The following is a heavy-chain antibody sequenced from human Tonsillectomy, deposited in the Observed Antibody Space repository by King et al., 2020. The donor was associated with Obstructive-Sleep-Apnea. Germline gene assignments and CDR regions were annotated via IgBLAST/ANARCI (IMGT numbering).Heavy chain of an antibody. CDR1: GFSFSTYS. Sequence: QLVQSEGGLVQPGGSLRLSCAAAGFSFSTYSMNWVRQAPGKGLEWVSYISGTSSTIYYADSVKGRFTISRDNGKDSLYLQMNSLRAEDTAVYYCARDMGSGAFNWFDPWGQGTLVTVSS. D-gene: IGHD1-26*01. J-gene: IGHJ5*02. CDR2: ISGTSSTI. V-gene: IGHV3-48*04. CDR3: ARDMGSGAFNWFDP.